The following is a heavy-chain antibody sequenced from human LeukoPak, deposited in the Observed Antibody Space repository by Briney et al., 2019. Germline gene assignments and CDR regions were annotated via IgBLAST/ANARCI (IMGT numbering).Heavy chain of an antibody. CDR1: GWSFSGYY. V-gene: IGHV4-34*01. CDR2: INHSGST. D-gene: IGHD2-15*01. J-gene: IGHJ5*02. CDR3: ARGRIKYCSGGSCYSGSGWFDP. Sequence: ETLTLTCAVYGWSFSGYYWSWIRQPPGKGLEWIAEINHSGSTNYNPSLKSRVTISVDTSKNQFSLKLSSVTAADTAVYYCARGRIKYCSGGSCYSGSGWFDPWGQGTLVTVSS.